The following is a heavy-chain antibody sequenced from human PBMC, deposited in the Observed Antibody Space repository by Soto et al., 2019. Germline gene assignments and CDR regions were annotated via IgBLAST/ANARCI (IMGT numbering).Heavy chain of an antibody. D-gene: IGHD3-10*01. V-gene: IGHV3-23*01. CDR2: ISGSGGST. CDR3: AKYDPITMVRAVYYGMDV. J-gene: IGHJ6*02. Sequence: GGSLRLSCAASGFTFCSYAISWVRQAPGKGLEWVSAISGSGGSTYYADPVKGRFTISRDNSKNTMSLKMNRLRVEDTAVYYCAKYDPITMVRAVYYGMDVWGQGTTVTVSS. CDR1: GFTFCSYA.